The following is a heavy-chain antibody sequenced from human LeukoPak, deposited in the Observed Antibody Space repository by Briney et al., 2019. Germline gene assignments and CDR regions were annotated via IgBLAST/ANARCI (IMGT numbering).Heavy chain of an antibody. CDR2: IYTSGST. V-gene: IGHV4-4*07. CDR1: GGSISDYY. CDR3: ARVSTTWDWFDP. J-gene: IGHJ5*02. D-gene: IGHD2-2*01. Sequence: SETLSLTCTVSGGSISDYYWSWIRQPAGKGLEWIGRIYTSGSTNYNPSLKSRVTMSVDTSKNQFSLKLSSVTAADTAVYYCARVSTTWDWFDPWGQGTLVTVSS.